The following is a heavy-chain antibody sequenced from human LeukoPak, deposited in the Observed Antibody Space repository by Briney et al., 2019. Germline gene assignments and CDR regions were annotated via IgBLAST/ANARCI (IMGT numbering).Heavy chain of an antibody. Sequence: KPGGSLRHSCAASGFTFSSYSMNWVRAAPGKGLEWVSSISSSSSYIYYADSVKGRFTISRDNAKNSLYLQMNSLRAEDTAVYYCARESRGDCYEDWGQGTLVTVSS. V-gene: IGHV3-21*01. CDR2: ISSSSSYI. D-gene: IGHD2-21*02. J-gene: IGHJ4*02. CDR1: GFTFSSYS. CDR3: ARESRGDCYED.